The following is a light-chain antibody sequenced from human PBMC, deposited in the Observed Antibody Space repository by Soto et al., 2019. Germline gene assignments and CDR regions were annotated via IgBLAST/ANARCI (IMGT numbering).Light chain of an antibody. J-gene: IGKJ2*01. V-gene: IGKV3-15*01. CDR3: HQYNSWPPGT. Sequence: EIVLTHSPAILSVSPCERATLSFSASQSISRSLAWYQQKPGQAPRLLISDASTRATGIPARFSGSGSGTEFTLTISSLQSEDFALYYCHQYNSWPPGTFGQGTKVDI. CDR2: DAS. CDR1: QSISRS.